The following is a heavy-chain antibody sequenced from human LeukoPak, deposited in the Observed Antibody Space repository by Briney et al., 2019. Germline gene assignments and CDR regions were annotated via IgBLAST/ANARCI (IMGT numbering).Heavy chain of an antibody. D-gene: IGHD2-15*01. Sequence: GGSLRLSCAASGFTFSSYWMSWVRQAPGKGLEWVANITQDGSEKYYVDSVKGRFTISRDNAKNSLYLQTNSLRAEDTAVYYCAREGGVEYCSGGSCYTSASYFDYWGQGTLVTVSS. CDR1: GFTFSSYW. V-gene: IGHV3-7*01. CDR3: AREGGVEYCSGGSCYTSASYFDY. J-gene: IGHJ4*02. CDR2: ITQDGSEK.